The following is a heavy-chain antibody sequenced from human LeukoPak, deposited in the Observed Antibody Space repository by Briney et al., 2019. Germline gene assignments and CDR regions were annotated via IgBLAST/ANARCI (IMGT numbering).Heavy chain of an antibody. Sequence: SETLSLTCTVSGYSISSGYYWGWIRQPPGKGLEWIGSIYHSGSTYYNPSLKSRVTISVDTSKNQFSLKLSSVTAADTAVYYCARVYGGYDFNYYYYYMDVWGKGTTVTISS. D-gene: IGHD5-12*01. CDR1: GYSISSGYY. V-gene: IGHV4-38-2*02. CDR2: IYHSGST. CDR3: ARVYGGYDFNYYYYYMDV. J-gene: IGHJ6*03.